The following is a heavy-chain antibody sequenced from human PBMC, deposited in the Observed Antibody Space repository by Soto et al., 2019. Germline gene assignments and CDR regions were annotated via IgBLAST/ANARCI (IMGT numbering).Heavy chain of an antibody. Sequence: SETLSLTCTVSGGSISSGGYYWSWIRQHPGKGLEWIGYIYYSGSTYYNPSLKSRVTISVDTSKNQFSLKLSSVTAADTAVYYCARGLYYYDSSGYYYQVPDWFDPWGQGTLVTVSS. CDR3: ARGLYYYDSSGYYYQVPDWFDP. CDR2: IYYSGST. J-gene: IGHJ5*02. D-gene: IGHD3-22*01. CDR1: GGSISSGGYY. V-gene: IGHV4-31*03.